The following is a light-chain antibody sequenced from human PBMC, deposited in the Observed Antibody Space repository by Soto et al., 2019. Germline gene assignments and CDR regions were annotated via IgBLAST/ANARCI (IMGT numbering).Light chain of an antibody. CDR2: GAS. CDR1: QSVSSN. J-gene: IGKJ3*01. CDR3: QQYSNWPLT. Sequence: EIVMTQSPATLSVSPGERATLSCRASQSVSSNLDWYQQKPGQAPRLLIYGASTRATGIPARFSGSGSGTEFTLTINSLQSEDFAVYYCQQYSNWPLTFGPGTKVDIK. V-gene: IGKV3-15*01.